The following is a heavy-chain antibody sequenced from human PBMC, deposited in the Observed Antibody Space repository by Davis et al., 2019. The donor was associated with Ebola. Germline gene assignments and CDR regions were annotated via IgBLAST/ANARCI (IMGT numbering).Heavy chain of an antibody. V-gene: IGHV3-43*01. J-gene: IGHJ6*04. CDR3: AKENYGMEV. CDR2: ITWDGGST. CDR1: GFSLNDYT. Sequence: PGGSLRLSCAASGFSLNDYTMHWVRQAPGKGLEWVSLITWDGGSTYYADSVKGRFTISRDYNKNSLYLQMNSLRTGDTALYYCAKENYGMEVWGKGTTVTVSA.